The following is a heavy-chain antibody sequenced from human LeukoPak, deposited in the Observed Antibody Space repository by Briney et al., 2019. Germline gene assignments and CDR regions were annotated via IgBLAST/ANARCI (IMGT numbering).Heavy chain of an antibody. V-gene: IGHV4-34*01. CDR1: GGSFSGYY. J-gene: IGHJ4*02. D-gene: IGHD3-10*01. CDR2: ISHSGST. CDR3: ARGVSSRGLWFGESYYFDY. Sequence: SETLSLTCAVYGGSFSGYYWTWIRQPPGKGLEWIGQISHSGSTNYNPSLKSRVTISVDTSKNHFSLKLSSVTAADTAVYYCARGVSSRGLWFGESYYFDYWGQGTLVTVSS.